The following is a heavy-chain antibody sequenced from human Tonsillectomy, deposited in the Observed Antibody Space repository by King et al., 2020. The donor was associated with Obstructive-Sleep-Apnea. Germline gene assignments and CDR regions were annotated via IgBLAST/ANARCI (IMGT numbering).Heavy chain of an antibody. CDR1: GGSISGYY. V-gene: IGHV4-59*08. Sequence: QLQESGPGLVKPSETLSLTCTVSGGSISGYYWTWIRQPPGRGLEWIGYIHYSGSTTYNFSLKSRVTISVDTSKNQFSLKLTSVTAADTAVYYCARQRDPPLVSYFDYWGQGTLVTVSS. CDR2: IHYSGST. CDR3: ARQRDPPLVSYFDY. J-gene: IGHJ4*02. D-gene: IGHD2-8*02.